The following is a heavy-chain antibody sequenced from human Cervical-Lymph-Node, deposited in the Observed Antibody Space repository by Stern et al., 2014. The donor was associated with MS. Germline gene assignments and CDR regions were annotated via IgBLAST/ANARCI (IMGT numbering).Heavy chain of an antibody. Sequence: QLVQSGGGVVQPGRSLRLSCAASGFSFSRYAMHWVRQAPGKGLEWVALIWYDGSNPYYADSVTGRFTISRDNFKNALYLQMNSLRAEDTAVYYCASAYSSSHYYFDYWGQGTLVTVSS. CDR3: ASAYSSSHYYFDY. CDR1: GFSFSRYA. V-gene: IGHV3-33*01. D-gene: IGHD6-13*01. J-gene: IGHJ4*02. CDR2: IWYDGSNP.